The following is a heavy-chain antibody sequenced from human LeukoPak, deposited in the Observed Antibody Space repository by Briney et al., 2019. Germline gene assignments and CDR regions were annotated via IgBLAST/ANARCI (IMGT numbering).Heavy chain of an antibody. CDR3: AKEGYSSDMDV. V-gene: IGHV3-9*01. Sequence: GGSLRLSCAASGFTFDDYAMHWVRPAPGKGLEWVSGISWNSGSIGYADSVKGRFTISRDNAKNSLYLQMNSLRAEDTALYYCAKEGYSSDMDVWGKGTTVTVSS. CDR1: GFTFDDYA. CDR2: ISWNSGSI. D-gene: IGHD6-19*01. J-gene: IGHJ6*03.